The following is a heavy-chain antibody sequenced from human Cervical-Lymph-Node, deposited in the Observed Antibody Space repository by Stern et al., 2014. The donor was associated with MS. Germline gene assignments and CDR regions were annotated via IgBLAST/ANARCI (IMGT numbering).Heavy chain of an antibody. J-gene: IGHJ4*02. CDR3: AKGGYDTLTGYIYYFDY. CDR2: ISWNSGSL. Sequence: EVQLVQSGGGLVQPGRSLRLSCAAAGFTFDDYAMHWVRQAPGKGLEWVSGISWNSGSLGYADSVKGRFTISRDNAKNSLYLQMNSLRAEDTALYFCAKGGYDTLTGYIYYFDYWGQGILVTVSS. D-gene: IGHD3-9*01. V-gene: IGHV3-9*01. CDR1: GFTFDDYA.